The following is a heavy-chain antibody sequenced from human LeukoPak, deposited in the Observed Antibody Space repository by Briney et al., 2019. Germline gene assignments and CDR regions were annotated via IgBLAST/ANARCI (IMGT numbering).Heavy chain of an antibody. D-gene: IGHD5-18*01. CDR2: IYYSGST. V-gene: IGHV4-59*01. CDR3: ARVRRGYSYLISYYYYGMDV. CDR1: GGSISSYY. Sequence: PSETLSLTCTVPGGSISSYYWSWLRQPPGKGLEWIGYIYYSGSTNYNPSLKSRVTISVDTSKNQFSLKLSSVTAADTAVYYCARVRRGYSYLISYYYYGMDVWGQGTTVTVSS. J-gene: IGHJ6*02.